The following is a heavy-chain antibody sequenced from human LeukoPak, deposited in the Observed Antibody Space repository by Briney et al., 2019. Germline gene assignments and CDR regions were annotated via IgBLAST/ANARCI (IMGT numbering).Heavy chain of an antibody. CDR1: GYTFTSYG. J-gene: IGHJ2*01. CDR2: ISAYNGNT. D-gene: IGHD3-22*01. Sequence: GASVKVSCKASGYTFTSYGISWVRQAPGQGLEWMGWISAYNGNTNYAQKLQGRVTMTTDTSTSTAYMELRSLRSDDTAVYYYARDSSGLRTPRPWYFDLWGRGTLVTVSS. CDR3: ARDSSGLRTPRPWYFDL. V-gene: IGHV1-18*01.